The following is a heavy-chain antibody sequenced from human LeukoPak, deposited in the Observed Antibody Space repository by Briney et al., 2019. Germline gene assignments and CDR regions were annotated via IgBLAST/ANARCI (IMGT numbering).Heavy chain of an antibody. D-gene: IGHD2-15*01. CDR2: INTDGTTT. Sequence: GGSLRLSCAASGFTFISYWMHWVRQVPGKGLVWVSRINTDGTTTNYADSVQGRFTVSSDNAKNTLYLQMNSLTAEDTAVYSCTRGYCSGGSCYSGPGYWGQGTLVTVSS. J-gene: IGHJ4*02. CDR1: GFTFISYW. V-gene: IGHV3-74*01. CDR3: TRGYCSGGSCYSGPGY.